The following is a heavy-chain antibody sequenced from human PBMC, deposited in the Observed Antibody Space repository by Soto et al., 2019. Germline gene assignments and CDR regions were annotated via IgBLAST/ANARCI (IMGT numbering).Heavy chain of an antibody. CDR2: FDPEDGET. V-gene: IGHV1-24*01. CDR3: ATDLYYDSSGYFDSYWFDP. D-gene: IGHD3-22*01. Sequence: ASVKVSCKVSGYTLTELSMHWVRQAPGKGLEWMGGFDPEDGETIYAQKFQGRVTMTEDTSTDTAYMELSSLRSEDTAVYYCATDLYYDSSGYFDSYWFDPWGPGTLVTVSS. J-gene: IGHJ5*02. CDR1: GYTLTELS.